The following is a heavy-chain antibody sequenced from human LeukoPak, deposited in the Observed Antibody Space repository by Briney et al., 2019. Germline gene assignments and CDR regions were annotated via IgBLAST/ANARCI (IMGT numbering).Heavy chain of an antibody. Sequence: GGSLRLSCAASGFTVSSNYMSWVRQAPGKGLEWVSVIYSGGSTYYADSVKGRFTISRDNSKNTLYLQMNSLRAEDTAVYYCARGPLNYYYDSSGLLDYWGQGTLVTVSS. D-gene: IGHD3-22*01. V-gene: IGHV3-53*01. CDR1: GFTVSSNY. CDR3: ARGPLNYYYDSSGLLDY. CDR2: IYSGGST. J-gene: IGHJ4*02.